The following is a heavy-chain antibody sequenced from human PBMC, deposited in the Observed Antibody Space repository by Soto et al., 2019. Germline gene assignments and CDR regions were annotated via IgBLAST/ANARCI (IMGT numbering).Heavy chain of an antibody. J-gene: IGHJ4*01. CDR3: AKYLDTSGPQRTFDY. D-gene: IGHD1-7*01. CDR1: GFSFSIYA. Sequence: QLLESGGGLVQPGGSLRLSCAASGFSFSIYAMTWVRQAPGKGLEWVSAISGNSANSIYGDSVKGRFTISRDNSKNMLYLQMNSLRDEATAIYYCAKYLDTSGPQRTFDYWGHGTLVTVS. CDR2: ISGNSANS. V-gene: IGHV3-23*01.